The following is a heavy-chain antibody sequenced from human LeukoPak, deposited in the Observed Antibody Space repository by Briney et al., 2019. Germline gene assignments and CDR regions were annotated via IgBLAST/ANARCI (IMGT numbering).Heavy chain of an antibody. Sequence: GGSLRLSCEASGFTFSIYGIHWVRQAPGKGLEWVTFIQSDGANQDYADSVKGRFTISRDNSKNTLFLQMNSLRAEDTAVYYCAKSLRYCRSSSCYTLDYWGQGIRVTVSS. CDR3: AKSLRYCRSSSCYTLDY. D-gene: IGHD2-2*02. CDR2: IQSDGANQ. J-gene: IGHJ4*02. CDR1: GFTFSIYG. V-gene: IGHV3-30*02.